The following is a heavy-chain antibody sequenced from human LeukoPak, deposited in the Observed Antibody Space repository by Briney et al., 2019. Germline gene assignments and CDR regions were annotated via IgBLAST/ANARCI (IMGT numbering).Heavy chain of an antibody. CDR3: ARHGPRRIAVAGTRFDP. Sequence: SETLSLTCTVSGGSINSSRSYWGWIRQPPGKGLEWIGEINHSGSTNYNPSLKSRVTISVDTSKNQFSLKLSSVTAADTAVYYCARHGPRRIAVAGTRFDPWGQGTLVTVSS. J-gene: IGHJ5*02. D-gene: IGHD6-19*01. V-gene: IGHV4-39*01. CDR2: INHSGST. CDR1: GGSINSSRSY.